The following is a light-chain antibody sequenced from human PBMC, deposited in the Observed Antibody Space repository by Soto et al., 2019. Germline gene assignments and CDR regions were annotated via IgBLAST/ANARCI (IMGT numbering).Light chain of an antibody. CDR3: QARRT. CDR1: QSVSSSY. Sequence: EIVLTQSPGTLSLSPGERATLSCRASQSVSSSYLAWYQQKPGQAPRLLIYGASSRATGIPDRFSGSGSGTDFTLTISRLEPEDFAVYYCQARRTFGQGTKVEIK. J-gene: IGKJ1*01. CDR2: GAS. V-gene: IGKV3-20*01.